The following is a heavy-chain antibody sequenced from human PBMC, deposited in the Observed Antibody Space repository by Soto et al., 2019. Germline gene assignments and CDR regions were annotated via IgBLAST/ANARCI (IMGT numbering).Heavy chain of an antibody. J-gene: IGHJ6*02. D-gene: IGHD2-2*01. CDR1: GYSFTNYA. CDR3: AREDRDRETGLVPAAIDGMDV. CDR2: LNNGNGNT. V-gene: IGHV1-3*04. Sequence: ASVKVSCKASGYSFTNYAIHWVRQAPGQGLEWMGWLNNGNGNTMISQQFQGRVTITRDTPASTVYMELISLRSDDTAVYYCAREDRDRETGLVPAAIDGMDVWGQGTTVTVSS.